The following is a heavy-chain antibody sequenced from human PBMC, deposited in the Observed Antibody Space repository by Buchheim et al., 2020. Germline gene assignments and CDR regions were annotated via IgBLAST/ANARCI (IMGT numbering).Heavy chain of an antibody. Sequence: EVQLVESGGGLVLPGGSLRLSCAVAGFTFSSFEMNWVRQAPGKGLEWVSYISSSGSTKYYADSVKGRFTISRDNPGNSIYLQMNSLRVEDTAAYYCASLKGRTGTGYGMDVWGQGTT. CDR3: ASLKGRTGTGYGMDV. J-gene: IGHJ6*02. CDR2: ISSSGSTK. CDR1: GFTFSSFE. D-gene: IGHD1-1*01. V-gene: IGHV3-48*03.